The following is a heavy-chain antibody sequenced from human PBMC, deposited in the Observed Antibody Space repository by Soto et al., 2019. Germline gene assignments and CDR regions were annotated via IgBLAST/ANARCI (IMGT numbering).Heavy chain of an antibody. D-gene: IGHD6-19*01. CDR3: ARAGIAVAGGYYGMDV. J-gene: IGHJ6*02. CDR2: IFSNDEK. Sequence: QVTLKESGPVLVKPTETLTLTCTVSGFSLSNARMGVSWIRQPPGKALEWLAHIFSNDEKSYSTSMKSRLTISKDTSKSQVVLTMTNMDPVDTATYYCARAGIAVAGGYYGMDVWGQGTTVTVSS. V-gene: IGHV2-26*01. CDR1: GFSLSNARMG.